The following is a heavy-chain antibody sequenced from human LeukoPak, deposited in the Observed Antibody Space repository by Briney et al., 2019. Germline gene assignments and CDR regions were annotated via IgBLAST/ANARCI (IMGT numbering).Heavy chain of an antibody. V-gene: IGHV3-53*01. D-gene: IGHD5-24*01. CDR1: GFTVSSNY. CDR2: IYSGGRT. Sequence: GGSLRLSCAASGFTVSSNYMSSVRHAPGKGLEWVSVIYSGGRTYYADSTKGRFTISRENSKNTLYLQMTSLRAGDTAVYYCARDPRDGYNNDAFDIWGQGTMVTVSS. J-gene: IGHJ3*02. CDR3: ARDPRDGYNNDAFDI.